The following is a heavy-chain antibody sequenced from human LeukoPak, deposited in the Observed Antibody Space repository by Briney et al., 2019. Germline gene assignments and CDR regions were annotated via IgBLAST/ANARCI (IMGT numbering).Heavy chain of an antibody. D-gene: IGHD2-15*01. CDR1: GFTFSTYS. CDR3: AREGEYCSGGSCYSGAAYYYYYGMDV. Sequence: GGSLRLSCAASGFTFSTYSMTWVRQAPGKGLEWVSGIFNSGGGTFYADSVKGRFTISRDNSKNTLYLQMNSLRAEDTAVYYCAREGEYCSGGSCYSGAAYYYYYGMDVWGQGTTVTVSS. J-gene: IGHJ6*02. CDR2: IFNSGGGT. V-gene: IGHV3-23*01.